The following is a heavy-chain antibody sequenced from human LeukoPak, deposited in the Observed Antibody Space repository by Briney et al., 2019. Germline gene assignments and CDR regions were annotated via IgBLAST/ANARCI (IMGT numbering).Heavy chain of an antibody. CDR3: AKGYYYDSS. CDR1: GFTFSSYE. J-gene: IGHJ4*02. Sequence: PGGSLRLSCAASGFTFSSYEMNWVRQAQGKGLEWVSYISSSGSTIYYADSVKGRFTNSRDNAKNSLYLQMNSLRAEDTAVYYCAKGYYYDSSGGQGTLVTVSS. D-gene: IGHD3-22*01. V-gene: IGHV3-48*03. CDR2: ISSSGSTI.